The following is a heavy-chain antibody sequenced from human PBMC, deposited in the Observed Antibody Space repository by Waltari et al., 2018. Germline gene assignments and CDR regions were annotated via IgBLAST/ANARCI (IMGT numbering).Heavy chain of an antibody. D-gene: IGHD3-16*01. Sequence: EVQLVESGGGLVQPGRSLRLSCTASGFTFGDYAMSWVRQAPGKGLEWVGFIRSKAYGGTTEYAASGKGRFTISRDDSKSIAYLQMNSLKTEDTAVYYCTRGGRSPQNYWGQGTLVTVSS. CDR3: TRGGRSPQNY. V-gene: IGHV3-49*04. CDR1: GFTFGDYA. J-gene: IGHJ4*02. CDR2: IRSKAYGGTT.